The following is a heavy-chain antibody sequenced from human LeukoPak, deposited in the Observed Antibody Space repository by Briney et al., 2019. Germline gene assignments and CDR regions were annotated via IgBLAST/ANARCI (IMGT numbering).Heavy chain of an antibody. CDR2: IKQDGSEK. J-gene: IGHJ3*02. V-gene: IGHV3-7*01. CDR3: ARDRRYCSSTSCYEAYDAFDI. CDR1: GFTFSSYW. Sequence: GGSLRLSCAASGFTFSSYWMSWVRQAPGKGLEWVANIKQDGSEKYYVDSVKGRFTISRDNAKNSLYLQMNSLRAEDTAVYYCARDRRYCSSTSCYEAYDAFDIWGQGTMVTVSS. D-gene: IGHD2-2*01.